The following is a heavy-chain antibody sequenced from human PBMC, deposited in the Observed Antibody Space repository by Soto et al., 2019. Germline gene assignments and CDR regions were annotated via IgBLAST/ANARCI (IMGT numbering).Heavy chain of an antibody. CDR2: ISSNGGCT. CDR1: GFTFSSYA. V-gene: IGHV3-64D*06. CDR3: VKGGTIFGVALYNWFDP. D-gene: IGHD3-3*01. J-gene: IGHJ5*02. Sequence: GGYLRLSCSASGFTFSSYAMHWVRQAPGKGLEYVSAISSNGGCTYYADSVKGRFTISRDNSKNTLYLQMSSLRAEDTAVYYCVKGGTIFGVALYNWFDPWGQGTLVTVSS.